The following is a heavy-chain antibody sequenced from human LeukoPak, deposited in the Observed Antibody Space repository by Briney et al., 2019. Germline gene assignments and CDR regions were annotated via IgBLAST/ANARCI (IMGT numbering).Heavy chain of an antibody. D-gene: IGHD2-15*01. Sequence: TGGSLRLSCAASGFTFSSYSMNRVRQAPGKGLEWVSSISSSSSYIYYADSVKGRFTISRDNAKNSLYLQMNSLRAEDTAVYYCARDNTYGYCSGGSCSFDYWGQGTLVTVSS. CDR3: ARDNTYGYCSGGSCSFDY. CDR2: ISSSSSYI. V-gene: IGHV3-21*01. CDR1: GFTFSSYS. J-gene: IGHJ4*02.